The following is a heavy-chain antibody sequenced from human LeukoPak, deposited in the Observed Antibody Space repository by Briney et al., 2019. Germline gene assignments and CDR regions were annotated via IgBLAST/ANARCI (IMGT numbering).Heavy chain of an antibody. CDR2: IYYSGST. Sequence: PSETLSLTCTVSGGPISSYYWSWIRQPPGKGLEWIGYIYYSGSTNYNPSLKSRVTISVDTSKNQFSLKLSSVTAADTAVYYCARSLAAAPNWFDPWGQGTLVTVSS. J-gene: IGHJ5*02. D-gene: IGHD6-25*01. V-gene: IGHV4-59*01. CDR3: ARSLAAAPNWFDP. CDR1: GGPISSYY.